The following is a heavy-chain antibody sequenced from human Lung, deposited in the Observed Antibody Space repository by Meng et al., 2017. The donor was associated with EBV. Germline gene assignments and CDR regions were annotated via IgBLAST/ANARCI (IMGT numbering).Heavy chain of an antibody. D-gene: IGHD3-22*01. CDR2: INHSGST. V-gene: IGHV4-34*01. Sequence: QLPDAGPGPVKPSETLSLTCAVYGGSFSGYYWSWIRQPPGKGLEWIGEINHSGSTNYNPSLKSRVTISVDTSKNQFSLKLSSVTAADTAVYYCARALFDYYDSSGYYDYWGQGTLVTVAS. J-gene: IGHJ4*02. CDR3: ARALFDYYDSSGYYDY. CDR1: GGSFSGYY.